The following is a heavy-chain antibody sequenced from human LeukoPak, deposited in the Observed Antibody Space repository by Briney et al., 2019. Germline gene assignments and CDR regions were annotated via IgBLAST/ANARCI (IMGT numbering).Heavy chain of an antibody. V-gene: IGHV5-51*01. Sequence: GESLKISCKGSGYSFTSYWIGWVRQMPGKGLEWMGIIYPGDSDTRYSPSFQGQVTISADKSISTAYLQWSSLKASDTAMFYCARGTCSDTSCYAAFDLWGQGTLVTVSS. CDR3: ARGTCSDTSCYAAFDL. CDR1: GYSFTSYW. CDR2: IYPGDSDT. D-gene: IGHD2-2*01. J-gene: IGHJ3*01.